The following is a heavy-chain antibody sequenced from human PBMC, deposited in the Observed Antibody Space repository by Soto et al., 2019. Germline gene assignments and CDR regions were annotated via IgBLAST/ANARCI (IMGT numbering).Heavy chain of an antibody. V-gene: IGHV3-21*01. CDR3: ARDRYYDFWSGYYAKNYYYYYMDV. D-gene: IGHD3-3*01. J-gene: IGHJ6*03. CDR1: GFTFSSYS. Sequence: GSLRLSCAASGFTFSSYSMNWVRQAPGKGLEWVSSISSSSSYIYYADSVKGRFTISRDNAKNSLYLQMNSLRAEDTAVYYCARDRYYDFWSGYYAKNYYYYYMDVWGKGTTVTVSS. CDR2: ISSSSSYI.